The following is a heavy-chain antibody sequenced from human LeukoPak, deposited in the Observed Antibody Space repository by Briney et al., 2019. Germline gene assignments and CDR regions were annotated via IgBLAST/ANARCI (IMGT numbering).Heavy chain of an antibody. CDR1: GFTFNSYG. CDR3: ARVDSYCSGEGCYYYYGMDV. Sequence: GGSLRFSCVASGFTFNSYGIHWVRQAPGKGLEWVAVIWYDGSNKYYADSVKGRFTISRDNSKNTLYLQMNSLRAEDTAVYYCARVDSYCSGEGCYYYYGMDVWGQGTTVTVSS. CDR2: IWYDGSNK. D-gene: IGHD2-15*01. V-gene: IGHV3-33*01. J-gene: IGHJ6*02.